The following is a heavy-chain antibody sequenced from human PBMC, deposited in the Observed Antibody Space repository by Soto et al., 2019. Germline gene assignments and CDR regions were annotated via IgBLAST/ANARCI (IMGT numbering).Heavy chain of an antibody. Sequence: QVQLVQSGAEVKKPWASVKVSCKASEYTFTTYSIHWVRQAPGQRLEWMGWINAGNGNTKYSQRFQGRVTITRDTSASTAYMELSSLRSEDTAVYYCAREINNRGDFWSGYLQIIVFDPWGQGTLVTVSS. V-gene: IGHV1-3*01. D-gene: IGHD3-3*01. J-gene: IGHJ5*02. CDR3: AREINNRGDFWSGYLQIIVFDP. CDR1: EYTFTTYS. CDR2: INAGNGNT.